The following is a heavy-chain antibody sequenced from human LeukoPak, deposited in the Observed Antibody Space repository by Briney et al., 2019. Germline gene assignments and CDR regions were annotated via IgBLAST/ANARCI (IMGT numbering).Heavy chain of an antibody. V-gene: IGHV3-30*04. D-gene: IGHD2/OR15-2a*01. J-gene: IGHJ4*02. CDR3: ATFPLAPKVVAYYFDY. Sequence: GGSLRLSCAASGFTFSSYAMHWVRQAPSKGLEWVAVISYDGSNKYYADSVKGRFTISRDNSKNTLYLQMNSLRAEDTAVYYCATFPLAPKVVAYYFDYWGQGTLVTVSS. CDR1: GFTFSSYA. CDR2: ISYDGSNK.